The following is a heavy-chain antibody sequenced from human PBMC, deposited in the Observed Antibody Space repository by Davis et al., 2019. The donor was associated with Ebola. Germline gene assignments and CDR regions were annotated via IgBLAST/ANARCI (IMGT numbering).Heavy chain of an antibody. CDR2: INHSGRT. V-gene: IGHV4-34*01. Sequence: MPSETLSLTCAVYGGSFSGYYWSWIRQPPGKGLEWIGEINHSGRTNYNPSLKSRVTISVDTSKNQFSLKLSSVTAADTAVYYCARGNWFDPWGQGTLVTVSS. CDR3: ARGNWFDP. J-gene: IGHJ5*02. CDR1: GGSFSGYY.